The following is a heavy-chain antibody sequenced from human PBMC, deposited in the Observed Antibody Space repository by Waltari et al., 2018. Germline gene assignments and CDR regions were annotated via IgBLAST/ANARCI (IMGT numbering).Heavy chain of an antibody. D-gene: IGHD4-17*01. Sequence: QVQLQESGPGLVKPSETLSLTCAVSGYSISSGYYWGWIRQPPGKGLEWIGSIYHSGSTYYNPSLKSRVTISVDTSKNQFSLKRSSVTAADTAVYYCARLVNTVTSMDVWGQGTTVTVSS. J-gene: IGHJ6*02. CDR1: GYSISSGYY. V-gene: IGHV4-38-2*01. CDR2: IYHSGST. CDR3: ARLVNTVTSMDV.